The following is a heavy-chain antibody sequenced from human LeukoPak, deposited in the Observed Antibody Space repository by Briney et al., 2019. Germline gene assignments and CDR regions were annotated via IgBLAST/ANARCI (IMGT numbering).Heavy chain of an antibody. D-gene: IGHD4-17*01. CDR2: ISAYNGNT. V-gene: IGHV1-18*04. Sequence: ASVKVSCKASGYTFTSYGISWVRQAPGQGLEWIGWISAYNGNTNYAQKLQGRVTMTTDTSTSTAYMELRSLRSDDTAVYYCARDGWGKLRKTFDYWGQGTLVTVSS. CDR1: GYTFTSYG. J-gene: IGHJ4*02. CDR3: ARDGWGKLRKTFDY.